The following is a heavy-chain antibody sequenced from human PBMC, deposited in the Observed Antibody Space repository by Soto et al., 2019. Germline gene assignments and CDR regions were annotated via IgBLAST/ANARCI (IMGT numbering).Heavy chain of an antibody. D-gene: IGHD3-16*02. J-gene: IGHJ6*03. CDR1: GGSISSYY. CDR3: GRSMITFGGVIARNYYYYMDV. V-gene: IGHV4-59*01. CDR2: IYYSGST. Sequence: SETLSLTCTVSGGSISSYYWSWIRQPPGKGLEWIGYIYYSGSTNYNPSLKSRVTISVDTSKNQFSLKLSSVTAADTAVYYCGRSMITFGGVIARNYYYYMDVWGKGTTVTVSS.